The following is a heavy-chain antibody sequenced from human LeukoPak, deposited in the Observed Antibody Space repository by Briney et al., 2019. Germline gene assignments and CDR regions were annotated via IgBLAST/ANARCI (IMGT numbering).Heavy chain of an antibody. CDR2: IYTSGNT. J-gene: IGHJ3*02. Sequence: SETLSLTCTVSGGSISSGSYYWSWIRQPAGKGLEWIGRIYTSGNTNYNPSLKSRVTISVDTSKNQFSLKLSSVTAADTAVYYCARVPNCSSTSCYLDAFDIWGQGTMVTVSS. V-gene: IGHV4-61*02. CDR1: GGSISSGSYY. D-gene: IGHD2-2*01. CDR3: ARVPNCSSTSCYLDAFDI.